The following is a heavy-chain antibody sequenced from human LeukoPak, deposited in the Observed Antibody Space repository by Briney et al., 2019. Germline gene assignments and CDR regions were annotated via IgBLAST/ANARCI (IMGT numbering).Heavy chain of an antibody. J-gene: IGHJ4*02. CDR1: GYTFTSYA. CDR3: ARERGSRRVLYYFDY. Sequence: ASVKVSCKASGYTFTSYAMHWVRQAPGQRLEWMGWINAGNGNTKYSQKFQGRVTITRDTSASTAYMGLSSLRSEDTAVYYCARERGSRRVLYYFDYWGQGTLVTVSS. D-gene: IGHD2-15*01. V-gene: IGHV1-3*01. CDR2: INAGNGNT.